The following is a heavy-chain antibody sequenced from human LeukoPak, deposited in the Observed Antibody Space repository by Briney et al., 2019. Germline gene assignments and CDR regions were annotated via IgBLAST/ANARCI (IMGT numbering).Heavy chain of an antibody. CDR2: ISGSGGST. Sequence: GGSLRLSCAASGFTFSSYAMSWVRQAPGKGLEWVSAISGSGGSTYYADSVKGRFTISRDNSKNTLYLQMSSLRAEDTAVYYCAKDGARSGSSPGLWGQGTLVTVSS. CDR1: GFTFSSYA. J-gene: IGHJ4*02. CDR3: AKDGARSGSSPGL. D-gene: IGHD1-26*01. V-gene: IGHV3-23*01.